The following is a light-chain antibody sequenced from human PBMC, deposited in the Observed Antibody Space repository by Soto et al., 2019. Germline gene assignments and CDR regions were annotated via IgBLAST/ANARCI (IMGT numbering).Light chain of an antibody. Sequence: DIQMTQSPSSLSASVGDRVPITCRASQSISSYLNWYQQKPGKAPKLLIYAASSLQSGVPSRFSGSGSGTDFTVTISSLQPEDFATYYCQQSYSTPYTFGQGTKLEIK. V-gene: IGKV1-39*01. CDR2: AAS. CDR3: QQSYSTPYT. J-gene: IGKJ2*01. CDR1: QSISSY.